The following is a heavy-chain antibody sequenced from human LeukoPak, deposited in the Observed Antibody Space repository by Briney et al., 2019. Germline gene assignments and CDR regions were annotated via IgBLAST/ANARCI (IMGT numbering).Heavy chain of an antibody. CDR3: AKSELNDYMKY. V-gene: IGHV4-39*07. Sequence: KPSETLSLTCTVSGGSISSSSYYWGWIRQAPGKGLEWIASINYSGRMYGNPSLKSRINISVDTSKNQFSLRLSSVTAADTAVYYCAKSELNDYMKYWGQGTLVTVSS. J-gene: IGHJ4*02. D-gene: IGHD4-11*01. CDR1: GGSISSSSYY. CDR2: INYSGRM.